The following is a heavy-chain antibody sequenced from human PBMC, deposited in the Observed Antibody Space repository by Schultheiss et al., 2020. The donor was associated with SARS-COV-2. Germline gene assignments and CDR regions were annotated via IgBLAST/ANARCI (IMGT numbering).Heavy chain of an antibody. J-gene: IGHJ3*02. D-gene: IGHD3-10*01. Sequence: GGSLRLSCAASGFTFSSYWMSWVRQAPGKGLEWVANIKQDGSEKYYVDSVKGRFTISRDNAKNSLYLQMNSLRAEDTAVYYCARDHRLLWFGETTNTDAFDIWGQGTMVTVSS. CDR1: GFTFSSYW. V-gene: IGHV3-7*01. CDR3: ARDHRLLWFGETTNTDAFDI. CDR2: IKQDGSEK.